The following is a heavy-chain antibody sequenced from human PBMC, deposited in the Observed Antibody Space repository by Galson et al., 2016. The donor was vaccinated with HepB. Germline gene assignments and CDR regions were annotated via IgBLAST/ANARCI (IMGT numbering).Heavy chain of an antibody. CDR2: IYYSGNT. D-gene: IGHD3-22*01. CDR3: ARDRDSSIYYSLDY. CDR1: GGSISSSY. J-gene: IGHJ4*02. V-gene: IGHV4-59*01. Sequence: SETLSLTCTVSGGSISSSYWSWIRQPPGKGLEWIGYIYYSGNTNYNPSLKSRVTISVDTSKNQFSLKLRSVSAADTAVYYCARDRDSSIYYSLDYWGQGTLVTVSS.